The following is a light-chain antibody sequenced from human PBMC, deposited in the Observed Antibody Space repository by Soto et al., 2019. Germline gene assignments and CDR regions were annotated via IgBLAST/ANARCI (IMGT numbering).Light chain of an antibody. J-gene: IGKJ1*01. CDR2: DAS. Sequence: DIQMTQSPSTLSASVGDRVTVTCRASHNVNMWLAWYQQKPGKAPKLLIYDASSLQSGVPSRFTGRGSGTEFTLSISSLQPDDFVTYYCQHYHTYSRTFGQGTKVDIK. CDR1: HNVNMW. CDR3: QHYHTYSRT. V-gene: IGKV1-5*01.